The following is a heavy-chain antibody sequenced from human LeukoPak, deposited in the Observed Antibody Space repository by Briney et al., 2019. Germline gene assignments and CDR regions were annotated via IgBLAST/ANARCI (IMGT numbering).Heavy chain of an antibody. CDR1: GFTFSSYG. CDR2: ISYDGSNK. D-gene: IGHD2-15*01. CDR3: AKDRPFVVVVAATPPLFDY. Sequence: GGSLRLSCAACGFTFSSYGMHWVRQAPGKGLEWVAVISYDGSNKYYADSVKGRFTISRDNSKNTLYLQMNSLRAEDTAVYYCAKDRPFVVVVAATPPLFDYWGQGTLVTVSS. J-gene: IGHJ4*02. V-gene: IGHV3-30*18.